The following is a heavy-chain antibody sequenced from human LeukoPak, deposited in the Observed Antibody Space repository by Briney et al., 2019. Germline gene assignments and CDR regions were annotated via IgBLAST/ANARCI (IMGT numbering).Heavy chain of an antibody. CDR1: GYTFTSYG. D-gene: IGHD1-26*01. Sequence: GASVKVSCKASGYTFTSYGISWVQQAPGQGLEWMGWISAYNGNTNYAQKLQGRVTMTTDTSTSTAYMELRSLRSDDTAVYYCARDFGGSYLGYFDYWGQGTLVTVSS. CDR3: ARDFGGSYLGYFDY. V-gene: IGHV1-18*01. CDR2: ISAYNGNT. J-gene: IGHJ4*02.